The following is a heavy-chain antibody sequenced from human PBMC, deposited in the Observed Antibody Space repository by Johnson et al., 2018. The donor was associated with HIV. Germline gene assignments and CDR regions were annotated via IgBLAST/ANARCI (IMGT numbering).Heavy chain of an antibody. V-gene: IGHV3-30*02. CDR2: IRYDGSNT. CDR1: GFTLNSYG. D-gene: IGHD4-23*01. CDR3: AKGYGGNGGAFDI. J-gene: IGHJ3*02. Sequence: QMLLVESGGGLVKPGGSLRLSCAASGFTLNSYGMHWVRQAPGKGLEWVAFIRYDGSNTYYGDSMKGRFTISRDNSKNSLYLQMNSPTAEDTAVYYCAKGYGGNGGAFDIWGQGTMVTVSS.